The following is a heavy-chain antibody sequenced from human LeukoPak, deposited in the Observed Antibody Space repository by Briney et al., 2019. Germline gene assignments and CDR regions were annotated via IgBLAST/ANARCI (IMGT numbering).Heavy chain of an antibody. CDR1: GFTVSNNY. J-gene: IGHJ4*02. Sequence: GGSLRLSCAASGFTVSNNYMTWIRQAPGKGLEWVSVIYSGGSTYYADSVKGRFTISRDNSKNTLYLQMNSLRAEDTAVYYCARWFGELKALDYWGQGTLVTVSS. V-gene: IGHV3-53*01. CDR2: IYSGGST. CDR3: ARWFGELKALDY. D-gene: IGHD3-10*01.